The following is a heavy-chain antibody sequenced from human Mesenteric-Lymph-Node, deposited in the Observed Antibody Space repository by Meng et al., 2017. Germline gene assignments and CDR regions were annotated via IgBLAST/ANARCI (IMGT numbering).Heavy chain of an antibody. Sequence: GESLKISCAASGFTFSDYTMSWVRQAPGKGLEWVSTISGSGVSTYYADSVKGRFTISRDNSKNTLYLQVNSLRAEDTGIYYCAKDLVGVTYWGQGTLVTVSS. CDR2: ISGSGVST. CDR3: AKDLVGVTY. J-gene: IGHJ4*02. V-gene: IGHV3-23*01. CDR1: GFTFSDYT. D-gene: IGHD1-26*01.